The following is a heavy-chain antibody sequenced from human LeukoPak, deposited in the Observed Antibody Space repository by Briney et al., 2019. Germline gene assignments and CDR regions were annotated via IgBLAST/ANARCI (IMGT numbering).Heavy chain of an antibody. V-gene: IGHV5-51*01. CDR1: GYSFSSYW. D-gene: IGHD5-18*01. CDR2: IYPGDSDT. CDR3: ARIPDTTVGFYYYAMDV. Sequence: ESLKISCKGSGYSFSSYWVAWVRQMPRKGLEWMGIIYPGDSDTRYSPSFQGQVTISADKSISYAYLQWSSLKASDSAVYYCARIPDTTVGFYYYAMDVWGQGTTVTVSS. J-gene: IGHJ6*02.